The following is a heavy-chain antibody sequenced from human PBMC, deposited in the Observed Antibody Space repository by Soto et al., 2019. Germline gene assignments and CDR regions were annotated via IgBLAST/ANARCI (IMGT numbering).Heavy chain of an antibody. CDR2: IIPIFGTA. J-gene: IGHJ5*02. CDR3: AGVFYDILTGYYNPLRYWFDP. CDR1: GGTFSSYA. D-gene: IGHD3-9*01. Sequence: ASVKVSCKASGGTFSSYAISWVRQAPGQGLEWMGGIIPIFGTANYAQKFQGRVTITADESTSTAYMELSSLRSEDTAVYYCAGVFYDILTGYYNPLRYWFDPWGQGTLVTVSS. V-gene: IGHV1-69*13.